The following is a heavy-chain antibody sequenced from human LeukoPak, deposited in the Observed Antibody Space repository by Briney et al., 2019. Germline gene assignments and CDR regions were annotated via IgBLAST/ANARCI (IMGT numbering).Heavy chain of an antibody. CDR3: ARGARIAVADNWFDP. CDR1: GGSISSYY. Sequence: PSETLSLTCTVSGGSISSYYWSWIRQPPGKGLEWIGYIYYSGSTNYNPSLKSRVTISVDTSKNQFSLKLSSVTAADTAVYYCARGARIAVADNWFDPWGQGTLVTVSS. J-gene: IGHJ5*02. D-gene: IGHD6-19*01. V-gene: IGHV4-59*01. CDR2: IYYSGST.